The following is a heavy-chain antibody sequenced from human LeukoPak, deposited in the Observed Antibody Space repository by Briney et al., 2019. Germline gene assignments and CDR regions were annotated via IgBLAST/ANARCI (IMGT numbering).Heavy chain of an antibody. V-gene: IGHV3-74*01. Sequence: GGSLRLSCAASGFTFSTYWMHWVRQAPGEGLVWVSRISSDGSSTNYADSVKGRFTISRDNAKNTLYLQMNSLRAEDTAMYYCEGRYCSSTSCSTNWGQGTLVTVSS. D-gene: IGHD2-2*02. CDR1: GFTFSTYW. CDR3: EGRYCSSTSCSTN. J-gene: IGHJ4*02. CDR2: ISSDGSST.